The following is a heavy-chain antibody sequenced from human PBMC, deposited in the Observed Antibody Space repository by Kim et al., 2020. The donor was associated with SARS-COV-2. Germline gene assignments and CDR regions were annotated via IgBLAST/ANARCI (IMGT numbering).Heavy chain of an antibody. D-gene: IGHD5-12*01. Sequence: SETLSLTCTVSGGSISSYYWSWIRQPPGKGLEWIGYIYYSGSTNYNPSLKSRVTIAVDTSKNQFSLKLSSVTAADTAVYYCARGGWLQFPYYYYCMDVWGQGTTVTVSS. CDR1: GGSISSYY. CDR2: IYYSGST. CDR3: ARGGWLQFPYYYYCMDV. J-gene: IGHJ6*02. V-gene: IGHV4-59*08.